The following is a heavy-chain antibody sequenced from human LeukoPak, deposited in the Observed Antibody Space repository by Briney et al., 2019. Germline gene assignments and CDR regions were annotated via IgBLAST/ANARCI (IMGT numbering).Heavy chain of an antibody. CDR2: ISYDGSNK. V-gene: IGHV3-30*04. CDR1: GFTFSSYA. CDR3: ASTSGYCSSTSCYPFDY. J-gene: IGHJ4*02. Sequence: PGGSLRLSCAASGFTFSSYAMHWVRQAPGKRLEWVAVISYDGSNKYYADSVKGRFTISRDNSKNTLYLQMNSLRAEDTAVYYCASTSGYCSSTSCYPFDYWGQGTLVTVSS. D-gene: IGHD2-2*01.